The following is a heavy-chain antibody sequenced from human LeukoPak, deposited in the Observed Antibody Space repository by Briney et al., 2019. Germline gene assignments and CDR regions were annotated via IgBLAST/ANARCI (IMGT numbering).Heavy chain of an antibody. Sequence: GGSLRLSCAASGFTFSSYAMSWVRQAPGKGLEWVANIKQDGSEKYYVDSVKGQFTISRDNAKNSLYLQMNSLRAEDTAVYYCARGGRPKWFGELFHFDYWGQGTLVTVSS. D-gene: IGHD3-10*01. CDR1: GFTFSSYA. J-gene: IGHJ4*02. CDR3: ARGGRPKWFGELFHFDY. CDR2: IKQDGSEK. V-gene: IGHV3-7*04.